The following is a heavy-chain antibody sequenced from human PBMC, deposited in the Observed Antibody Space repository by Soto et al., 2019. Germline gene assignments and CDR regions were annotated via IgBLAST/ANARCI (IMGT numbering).Heavy chain of an antibody. CDR2: IYYSGST. J-gene: IGHJ5*02. D-gene: IGHD6-13*01. CDR1: GGSISSYY. CDR3: ARHGRYSRSRYRKYNWFDP. Sequence: PSETLSLTCTVSGGSISSYYWSWIRQPPGKGLEWIGYIYYSGSTYYNPSLKSRVTISVDTSKNQFSLKLSSVTAADTAVYYCARHGRYSRSRYRKYNWFDPWGQGTLVTVSS. V-gene: IGHV4-59*04.